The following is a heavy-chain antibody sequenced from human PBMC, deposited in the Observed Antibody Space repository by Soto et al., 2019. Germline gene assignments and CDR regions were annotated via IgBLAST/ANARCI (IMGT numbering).Heavy chain of an antibody. CDR3: AKENQHLVHDY. Sequence: QVQLVESGGGVVRPGRSLRLTCAASGFTFRNYGMHWVRQAPGKGLEWVAVISHDGSDKYYADSMKGRFIISRDNSENKLVLNMKSLKPEDTAVYYCAKENQHLVHDYWGQGTLVTVSS. V-gene: IGHV3-30*18. CDR1: GFTFRNYG. CDR2: ISHDGSDK. J-gene: IGHJ4*02. D-gene: IGHD6-13*01.